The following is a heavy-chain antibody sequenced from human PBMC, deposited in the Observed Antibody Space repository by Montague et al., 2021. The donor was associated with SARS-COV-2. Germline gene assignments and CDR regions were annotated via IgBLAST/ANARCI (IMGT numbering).Heavy chain of an antibody. CDR2: SYYSGST. D-gene: IGHD6-13*01. CDR3: ARGRRYSSTWYGAFDP. V-gene: IGHV4-31*03. Sequence: TLSLTCTVSRGSISSGGNYWSWIRQHPVKGLEWIGYSYYSGSTYYNPSLKSRVSISVDTSTNQFSLKLSSVTAADTAVYYCARGRRYSSTWYGAFDPWGQGMQVTVSS. J-gene: IGHJ5*02. CDR1: RGSISSGGNY.